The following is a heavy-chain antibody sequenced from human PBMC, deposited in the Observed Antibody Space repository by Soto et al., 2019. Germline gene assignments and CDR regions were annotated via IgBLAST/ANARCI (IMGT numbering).Heavy chain of an antibody. J-gene: IGHJ5*02. CDR1: GGSISSYY. Sequence: SETLSLTCTVSGGSISSYYWSWIRQPPGKGLEWIGYIYYSGSTNYNPSLKSRVTISVDTSKNQFSLNLSSVTAADTAVYYCARVGYCTNGVCYTHSSSPTGNNWFDPWGQGTLVTVSS. CDR3: ARVGYCTNGVCYTHSSSPTGNNWFDP. CDR2: IYYSGST. D-gene: IGHD2-8*01. V-gene: IGHV4-59*01.